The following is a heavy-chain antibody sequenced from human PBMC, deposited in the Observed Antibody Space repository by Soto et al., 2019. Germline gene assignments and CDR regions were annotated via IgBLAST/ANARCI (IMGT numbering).Heavy chain of an antibody. Sequence: QVQLEQSGAEVKKPGSSEKVSCKASGGTFSSYAISWVRQAPGQGLEWMGGIIPISGTANYAQKFQGRVTITADESTSTAYMELSSLRSEDTAVYYCARSQGSSTSLEIYYYYSYGMDVWGQGTTVTVSS. J-gene: IGHJ6*02. D-gene: IGHD2-2*01. V-gene: IGHV1-69*01. CDR1: GGTFSSYA. CDR2: IIPISGTA. CDR3: ARSQGSSTSLEIYYYYSYGMDV.